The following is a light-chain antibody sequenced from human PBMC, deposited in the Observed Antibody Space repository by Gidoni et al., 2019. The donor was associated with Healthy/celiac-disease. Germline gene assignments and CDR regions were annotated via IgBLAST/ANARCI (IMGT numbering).Light chain of an antibody. J-gene: IGLJ2*01. CDR3: AAWDDSLNGVV. CDR2: SNT. Sequence: QSVLTQPPSASGTPGQRVTSPCSGSSSNIGINTVNWYQQHPGTAPKLLIYSNTQRPSGVPDRFSGSKSGTSASLAISGLQSEDEADYYCAAWDDSLNGVVFGGGTKLTVL. V-gene: IGLV1-44*01. CDR1: SSNIGINT.